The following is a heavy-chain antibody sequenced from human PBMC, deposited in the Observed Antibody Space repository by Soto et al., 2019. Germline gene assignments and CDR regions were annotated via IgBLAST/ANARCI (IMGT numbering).Heavy chain of an antibody. V-gene: IGHV3-30*03. Sequence: QEQLVDSGGGVVQPGGSLRLSCAASGFTFTNYAMHWVRQAPGNGLEWVAVISYDGTNKYYADSVKGRFAISRENSTYTLHLQMGGLREEDTAVYYCARAGWTSRHWYFDLWGRGTLVTVSS. CDR2: ISYDGTNK. J-gene: IGHJ2*01. CDR3: ARAGWTSRHWYFDL. D-gene: IGHD2-2*01. CDR1: GFTFTNYA.